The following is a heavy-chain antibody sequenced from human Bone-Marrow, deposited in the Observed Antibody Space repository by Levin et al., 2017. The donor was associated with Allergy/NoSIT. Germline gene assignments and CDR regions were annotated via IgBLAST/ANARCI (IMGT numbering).Heavy chain of an antibody. V-gene: IGHV3-21*06. CDR1: GFTFENFD. CDR3: ARERYGSGSYASDS. CDR2: ISLAGSYI. D-gene: IGHD3-10*01. J-gene: IGHJ4*02. Sequence: GGSLRLSCAASGFTFENFDMKWVRQTPGKGLEWVAFISLAGSYIYYADSVKGRFTISRDNGQNSLFLQMNSLRVDDTGVYYCARERYGSGSYASDSWGQGTQVTVSS.